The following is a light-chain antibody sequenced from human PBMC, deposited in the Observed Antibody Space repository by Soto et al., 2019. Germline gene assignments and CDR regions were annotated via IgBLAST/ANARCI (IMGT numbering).Light chain of an antibody. CDR2: GAS. CDR1: QSVSNNY. J-gene: IGKJ4*01. V-gene: IGKV3-20*01. Sequence: EIVLTQSPGTLSLSPGERATLSCSASQSVSNNYLAWYQQKPGQAPRLLIYGASNRATGIPDRFSGSGSGTEFTLTISSLESQDFAVYYCQQYYKWPLTFGGGTKVDIK. CDR3: QQYYKWPLT.